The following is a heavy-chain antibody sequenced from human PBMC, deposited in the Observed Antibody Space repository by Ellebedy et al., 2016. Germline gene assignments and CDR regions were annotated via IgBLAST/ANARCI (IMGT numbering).Heavy chain of an antibody. V-gene: IGHV3-7*02. Sequence: GESLKISXAASGFVFSNHWMSWVRQAPGKGLEWVANIKHDRSEAHYVGFLRGRFTISRDNAKNSLYLQMNSLRAEDTAVYYCATADNWNDFDYWGQGTLVTVSS. CDR1: GFVFSNHW. J-gene: IGHJ4*02. CDR3: ATADNWNDFDY. CDR2: IKHDRSEA. D-gene: IGHD1-20*01.